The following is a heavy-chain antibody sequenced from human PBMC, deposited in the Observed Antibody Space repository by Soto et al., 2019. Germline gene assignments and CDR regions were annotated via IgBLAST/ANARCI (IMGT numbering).Heavy chain of an antibody. CDR1: GGSFSGYY. CDR2: VNHSGTT. Sequence: SETLSLTCAVYGGSFSGYYWTWIRQSPEKGLEWIGEVNHSGTTYYNPSLKTRVTISVHTPKNQFSLKMSSVTAADTAVYYCARGIGYCSSIDCYSSRRLRFDSWGQGTLVTVSS. J-gene: IGHJ4*02. V-gene: IGHV4-34*01. CDR3: ARGIGYCSSIDCYSSRRLRFDS. D-gene: IGHD2-2*01.